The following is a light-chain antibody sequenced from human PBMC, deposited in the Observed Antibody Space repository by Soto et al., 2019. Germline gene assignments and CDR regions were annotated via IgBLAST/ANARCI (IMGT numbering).Light chain of an antibody. J-gene: IGKJ2*02. CDR1: QSVSNY. Sequence: EIVLTQSPGTLALSPGERVTLSCRASQSVSNYLAWYQQKPGQAPRLLIYDASSRATGIPARFSGGGSGTDFTLTISRLEPEDFAVYYCQQYEQFRTFGQGTKVDIK. CDR3: QQYEQFRT. V-gene: IGKV3-20*01. CDR2: DAS.